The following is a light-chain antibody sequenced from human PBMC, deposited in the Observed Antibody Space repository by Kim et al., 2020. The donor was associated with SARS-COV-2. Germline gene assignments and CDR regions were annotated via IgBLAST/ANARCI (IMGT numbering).Light chain of an antibody. Sequence: RATINCKSSQSVLYSSNNKNYLAWYQQKPGQPPKLLIYWASTRESGVPDRFSGSGSGTDFTFTISSLQAEDVAVYYCQQYYSTPHTFGQGTKLEI. CDR2: WAS. CDR3: QQYYSTPHT. V-gene: IGKV4-1*01. J-gene: IGKJ2*01. CDR1: QSVLYSSNNKNY.